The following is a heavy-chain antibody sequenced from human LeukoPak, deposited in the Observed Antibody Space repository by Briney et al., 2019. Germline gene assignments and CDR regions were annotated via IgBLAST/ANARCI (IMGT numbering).Heavy chain of an antibody. CDR2: VYVTGST. CDR3: ARDRQWLVDH. CDR1: GDSICIYY. V-gene: IGHV4-4*07. D-gene: IGHD6-19*01. J-gene: IGHJ5*02. Sequence: SETLSLTCTVPGDSICIYYWSWIRQPAGKGLEWIGRVYVTGSTNLNPALQSRVTMSVDTSKNQFSLKLTSVTAADTAVYYCARDRQWLVDHWGQGTLVTVSS.